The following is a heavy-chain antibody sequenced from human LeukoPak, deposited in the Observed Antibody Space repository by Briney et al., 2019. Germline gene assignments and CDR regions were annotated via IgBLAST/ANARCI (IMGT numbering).Heavy chain of an antibody. CDR2: IYHSGST. J-gene: IGHJ4*02. V-gene: IGHV4-38-2*02. D-gene: IGHD2-15*01. CDR3: ARDSGGGYIPFDY. Sequence: SETLSLTCTVSGYSISSGYYWGWIRQPPGKGLEWIGSIYHSGSTYYNPSLKSRVTISVDTSKNQFSLKLSSVTAADTAVYYCARDSGGGYIPFDYWGQGTLVTVSS. CDR1: GYSISSGYY.